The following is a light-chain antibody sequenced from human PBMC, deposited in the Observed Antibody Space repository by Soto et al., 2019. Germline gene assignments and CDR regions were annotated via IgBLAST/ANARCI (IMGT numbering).Light chain of an antibody. J-gene: IGLJ3*02. CDR3: QTWATGPDWV. CDR1: SGHSTYA. Sequence: MLTQSPSASASLGASVKLTCTLSSGHSTYAIAWHQQQPEKGPRYLMKLDSDGSHSKGDGIPDRFSGSSSGAERYLTISSLQSEDEADYYCQTWATGPDWVFGGGTKVTVL. V-gene: IGLV4-69*01. CDR2: LDSDGSH.